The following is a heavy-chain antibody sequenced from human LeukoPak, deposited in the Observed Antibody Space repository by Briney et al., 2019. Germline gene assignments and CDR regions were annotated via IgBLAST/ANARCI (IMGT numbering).Heavy chain of an antibody. CDR2: ISGSGGST. D-gene: IGHD3-10*01. Sequence: PGGSLRLSCAASGFTFSSYAMSWVRQAPGKGLEWVSAISGSGGSTYYADSVKGRFTISRDNSKNTLYLQMNSLGAEDTAVYYCAKDYLRARPGDLDYWGQGTLVTVSS. CDR3: AKDYLRARPGDLDY. J-gene: IGHJ4*02. CDR1: GFTFSSYA. V-gene: IGHV3-23*01.